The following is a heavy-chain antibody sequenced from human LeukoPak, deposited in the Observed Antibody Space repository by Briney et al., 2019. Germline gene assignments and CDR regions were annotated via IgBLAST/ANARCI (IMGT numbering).Heavy chain of an antibody. J-gene: IGHJ5*02. D-gene: IGHD1-26*01. Sequence: ASVKVSCTASGYTFTSYYMHWVRQAPGQGLEWMGIINPSGGSTSYAQKFQGRVTMTRDTSTSTVYMELSSLRSEDTAVYYCASSPPVGASFRSWFDPWGQGTLVTVSS. V-gene: IGHV1-46*01. CDR2: INPSGGST. CDR1: GYTFTSYY. CDR3: ASSPPVGASFRSWFDP.